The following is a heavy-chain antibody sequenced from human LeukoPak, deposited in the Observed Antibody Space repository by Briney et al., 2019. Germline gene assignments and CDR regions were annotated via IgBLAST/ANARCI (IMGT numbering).Heavy chain of an antibody. Sequence: GVSLRLSCAASGFSFSTFAMTWVRQATGKGLEWVSAIHGSGDRTYYADSVKGRFTISRDNSKNRVYLQMNSLRAEDTAVYYCAKDQGNDYGDQLHFWGQGTLVTVSS. V-gene: IGHV3-23*01. D-gene: IGHD4-17*01. CDR3: AKDQGNDYGDQLHF. CDR2: IHGSGDRT. J-gene: IGHJ4*02. CDR1: GFSFSTFA.